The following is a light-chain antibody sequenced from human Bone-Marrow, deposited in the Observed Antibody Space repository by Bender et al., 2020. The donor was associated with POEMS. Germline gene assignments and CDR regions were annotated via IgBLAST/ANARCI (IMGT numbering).Light chain of an antibody. V-gene: IGLV2-8*01. CDR3: TSFAGTDDYVV. J-gene: IGLJ2*01. CDR2: EGS. Sequence: QSALTQPPSASGSPGQSVTISCTGTSSDVGSYNLVSWYQQHPGKAPKLMIYEGSKRPSGVPDRFSGSKSGNTASLTVSGLQAEDEATYYCTSFAGTDDYVVFGGGTKLTVL. CDR1: SSDVGSYNL.